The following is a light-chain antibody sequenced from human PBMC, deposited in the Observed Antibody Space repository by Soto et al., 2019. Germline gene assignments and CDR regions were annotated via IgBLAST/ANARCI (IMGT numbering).Light chain of an antibody. V-gene: IGLV1-44*01. CDR3: SSYSTSFFYV. CDR1: SSNIGSNT. J-gene: IGLJ1*01. CDR2: SNN. Sequence: QSVLTQPPSASGTPGQRVTISCSGSSSNIGSNTVNWYQQLPGTAPKLLIYSNNQRPSGVPDRFSGSKSGTSASLAISGLQSEDEADYYCSSYSTSFFYVFGTGTKVTVL.